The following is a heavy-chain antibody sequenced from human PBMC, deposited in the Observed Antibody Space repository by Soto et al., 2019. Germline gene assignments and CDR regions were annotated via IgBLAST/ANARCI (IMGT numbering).Heavy chain of an antibody. CDR2: IWYDGSNK. D-gene: IGHD3-3*01. V-gene: IGHV3-33*01. CDR3: ARDPRGFYDFWSGYSRDYYYGMDV. Sequence: PVGSLRLSCAASGFTFSSYGMHWVRQAPGKGLEWVAVIWYDGSNKYYADTVKGRFTISRDNSKNTLYLQMNSLRAEDTAVYYCARDPRGFYDFWSGYSRDYYYGMDVWGQGTTVTVSS. J-gene: IGHJ6*02. CDR1: GFTFSSYG.